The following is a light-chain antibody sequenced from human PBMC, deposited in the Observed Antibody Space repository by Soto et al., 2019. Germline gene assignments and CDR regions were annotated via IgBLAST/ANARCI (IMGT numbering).Light chain of an antibody. V-gene: IGLV2-8*01. Sequence: QSVLTQPPSVSGSPGQSVTISCTGTSSDVGGYNTVSWYQQHPGKAPKLMIYGVSTRPSGVPDRFSGSKSGNTASLTVSGLQAEDEADYYCSSYAGRNNAVVFGGGTKVTVL. CDR3: SSYAGRNNAVV. CDR1: SSDVGGYNT. J-gene: IGLJ2*01. CDR2: GVS.